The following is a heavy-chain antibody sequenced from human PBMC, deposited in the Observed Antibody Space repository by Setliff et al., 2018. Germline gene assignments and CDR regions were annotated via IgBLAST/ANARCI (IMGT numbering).Heavy chain of an antibody. V-gene: IGHV3-33*08. CDR1: GFTFGGSA. D-gene: IGHD6-19*01. J-gene: IGHJ4*02. CDR2: IWFDGSNK. CDR3: VRDPPGSGFAFES. Sequence: SLRLPCASSGFTFGGSAMHWVRQAPGKGLEWVAFIWFDGSNKYYAASVTGRFTISRDNSRDTLYLQMNNLRVEDTAVYYCVRDPPGSGFAFESWGQGTLVTVSS.